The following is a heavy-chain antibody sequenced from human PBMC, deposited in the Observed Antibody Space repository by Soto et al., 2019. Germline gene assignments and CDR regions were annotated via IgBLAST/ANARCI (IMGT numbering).Heavy chain of an antibody. D-gene: IGHD2-8*01. V-gene: IGHV1-3*01. J-gene: IGHJ4*02. CDR2: IIVSHGSP. CDR3: AREPEDGVPGDY. Sequence: QVQLVPSGAEVKEPGASVRVSCKASGYIFTTHSLHWARQAPGQGLEWMGWIIVSHGSPRYAPQFQGRVTFATDTFTSTAYMHLTRLTPEDTAVYYCAREPEDGVPGDYWGQGTPVVVSS. CDR1: GYIFTTHS.